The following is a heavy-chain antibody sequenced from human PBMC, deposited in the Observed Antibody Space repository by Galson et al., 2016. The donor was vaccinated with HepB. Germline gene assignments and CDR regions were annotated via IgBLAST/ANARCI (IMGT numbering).Heavy chain of an antibody. V-gene: IGHV3-7*03. D-gene: IGHD6-13*01. Sequence: SLRLSCAASGFSLRNHWMSWVRQAPGKGLEWVANINQDGSVEKYVDSVKGRFTIFKDNAKNSLYLQLNSLSAEDTAMFYCARIAAGGSTFDYWGQGTLVTVSS. CDR1: GFSLRNHW. CDR2: INQDGSVE. J-gene: IGHJ4*02. CDR3: ARIAAGGSTFDY.